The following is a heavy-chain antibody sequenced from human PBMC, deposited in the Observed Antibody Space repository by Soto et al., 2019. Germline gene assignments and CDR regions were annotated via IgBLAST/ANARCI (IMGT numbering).Heavy chain of an antibody. CDR2: IIPIFGTA. D-gene: IGHD1-26*01. CDR3: ARDQWEPAGGDAFDI. CDR1: GGTFSSYA. V-gene: IGHV1-69*13. Sequence: SVKVSCKTSGGTFSSYAISWVRQAPGQGLEWMGGIIPIFGTANYAQKFQGRVTITADESTSTAYMELSSLRSEDTAVYYCARDQWEPAGGDAFDIWGQGTMVTVSS. J-gene: IGHJ3*02.